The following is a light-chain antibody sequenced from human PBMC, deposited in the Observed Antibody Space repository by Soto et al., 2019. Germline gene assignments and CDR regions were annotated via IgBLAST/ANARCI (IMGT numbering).Light chain of an antibody. CDR2: GAS. V-gene: IGKV3D-20*02. Sequence: EIVLTQSPGTLSLSPGERATLSCRASQSVPSDWLAWYRHKPGQAPRLLIYGASSRATGVPDRVSGSGSGTDFTLTISSLEPEDFAVYYCQQRSNWPLTFGGGTKVDIK. CDR3: QQRSNWPLT. J-gene: IGKJ4*01. CDR1: QSVPSDW.